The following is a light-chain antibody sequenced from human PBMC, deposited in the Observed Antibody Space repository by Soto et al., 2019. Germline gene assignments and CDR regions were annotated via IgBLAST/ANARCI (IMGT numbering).Light chain of an antibody. CDR3: EQYGTSPHS. V-gene: IGKV3-20*01. Sequence: EIVLTQSPGTLSLSPGERATLSCRASQSVNSNYLAWYQQKPGQVPRPLIYGASIRAAGGPDRLSGSGSGTGFTLTISRLEPKDDTVYYCEQYGTSPHSFGQGTKLEIK. CDR2: GAS. J-gene: IGKJ2*01. CDR1: QSVNSNY.